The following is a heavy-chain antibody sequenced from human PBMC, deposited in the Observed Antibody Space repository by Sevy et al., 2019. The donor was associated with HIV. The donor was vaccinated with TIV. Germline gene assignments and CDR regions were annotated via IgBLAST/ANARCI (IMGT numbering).Heavy chain of an antibody. D-gene: IGHD3-10*01. CDR3: AREVGGSGSK. CDR2: ISGSGYST. J-gene: IGHJ4*02. Sequence: GGSLRLSCAASGFTFSNYGMSWVRQAPGKGLEWVSAISGSGYSTYYADSVKGRFTISRDKSKNTLYLQINSLRAEDTAVYYCAREVGGSGSKWGQGTLVTVSS. CDR1: GFTFSNYG. V-gene: IGHV3-23*01.